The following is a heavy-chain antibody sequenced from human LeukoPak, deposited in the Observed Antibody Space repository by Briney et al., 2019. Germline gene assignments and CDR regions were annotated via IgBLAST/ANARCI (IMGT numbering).Heavy chain of an antibody. D-gene: IGHD1-26*01. J-gene: IGHJ4*02. CDR3: ARGREQAGWELPRLLDY. V-gene: IGHV1-69*05. Sequence: ASVKVSCKASGGTFSSYAISWVRQAPGQGLEWMGGIIPIFGTANYAQKFQGRVTMTRDTSISTAYMELSRLRSDDTAVYYCARGREQAGWELPRLLDYWGQGTLVTVSS. CDR1: GGTFSSYA. CDR2: IIPIFGTA.